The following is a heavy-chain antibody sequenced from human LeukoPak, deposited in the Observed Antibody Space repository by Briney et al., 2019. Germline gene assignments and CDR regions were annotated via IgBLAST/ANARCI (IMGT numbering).Heavy chain of an antibody. V-gene: IGHV3-53*01. D-gene: IGHD5-12*01. CDR2: MQSGGPT. Sequence: PGGSLRLSCVLSGATVIGSDMSWVRQAPGKGLEWVSTMQSGGPTYYADSVKGRFTISRDNSNNKIFLQMNGLRVEDTALYYCAARGLAGGYLHYWGQGVQVTVSS. CDR1: GATVIGSD. J-gene: IGHJ4*02. CDR3: AARGLAGGYLHY.